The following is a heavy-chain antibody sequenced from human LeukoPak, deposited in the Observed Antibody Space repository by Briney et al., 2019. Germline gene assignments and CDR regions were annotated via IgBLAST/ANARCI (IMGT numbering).Heavy chain of an antibody. J-gene: IGHJ4*02. Sequence: GGSLTLSCAASGLSFSSFWIHCARHGQGDGIGWVSRIMSDGPSTRYADSVKGRFTLSRDNAQNTAYLQMNRLRVEHTVVYYCTRSDEKKYGNFDYGGQGTVVTGSP. CDR2: IMSDGPST. CDR3: TRSDEKKYGNFDY. D-gene: IGHD4-17*01. CDR1: GLSFSSFW. V-gene: IGHV3-74*01.